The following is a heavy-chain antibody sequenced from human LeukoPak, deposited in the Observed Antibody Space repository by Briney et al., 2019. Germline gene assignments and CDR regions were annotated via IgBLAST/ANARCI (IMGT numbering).Heavy chain of an antibody. J-gene: IGHJ6*03. CDR1: GYSFTSYW. D-gene: IGHD2-2*01. V-gene: IGHV5-51*01. CDR3: ARHSIVVAAAAKAQSPPYYYYYYMDV. CDR2: IYPGDSDT. Sequence: GESLKISCKGSGYSFTSYWIGWVRQMPGKGLEWMGIIYPGDSDTRYSPSFQGQVTISADKSISTAYLQWSSLKASDTAMYYCARHSIVVAAAAKAQSPPYYYYYYMDVWGKGTTVTISS.